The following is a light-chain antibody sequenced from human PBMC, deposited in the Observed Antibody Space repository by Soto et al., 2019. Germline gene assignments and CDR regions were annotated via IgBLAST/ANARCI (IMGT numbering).Light chain of an antibody. Sequence: EIVMTQSPVTLSVSPGERVTLSCRASQTVASNLAWYQQKPGQAPRVVIHGASTRATDFPARFSGSGSGAEFTVTISSLQSEDIGVYYGHQYNTWPRTFGQGTKVESK. J-gene: IGKJ1*01. CDR3: HQYNTWPRT. V-gene: IGKV3-15*01. CDR1: QTVASN. CDR2: GAS.